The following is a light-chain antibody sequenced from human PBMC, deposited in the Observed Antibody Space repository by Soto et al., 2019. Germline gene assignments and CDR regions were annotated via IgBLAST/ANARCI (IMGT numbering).Light chain of an antibody. CDR2: EVS. CDR3: SSYTSSSHVI. CDR1: SSDVGGYNY. Sequence: QSALAQPASVSGSPGQSITSSCTGTSSDVGGYNYVSWYQQHPGKAPKLMIYEVSNRPSGVSNRFSGSKSGNTASLTISGLQAEDEADYYCSSYTSSSHVIFGTGTKVTVL. V-gene: IGLV2-14*01. J-gene: IGLJ1*01.